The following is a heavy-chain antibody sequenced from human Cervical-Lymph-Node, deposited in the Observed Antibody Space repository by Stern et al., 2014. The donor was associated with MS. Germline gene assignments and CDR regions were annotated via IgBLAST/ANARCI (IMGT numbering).Heavy chain of an antibody. CDR1: GYTFTAYN. J-gene: IGHJ4*02. CDR2: INPKSGVP. CDR3: ATRRGCSGGSCSSRSLDY. D-gene: IGHD2-15*01. V-gene: IGHV1-2*06. Sequence: VQLVESGADVKKPGASVKVSCKPSGYTFTAYNMHWLRQAPGQALEWMGRINPKSGVPNYAQKLQDRVAMTRDTSISTVYMELSRLRSNDTAMYYCATRRGCSGGSCSSRSLDYWGQGTLVTVSS.